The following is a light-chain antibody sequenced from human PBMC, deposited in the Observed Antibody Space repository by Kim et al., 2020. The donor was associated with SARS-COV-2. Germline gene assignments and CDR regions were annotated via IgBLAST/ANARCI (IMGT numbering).Light chain of an antibody. CDR1: NIGSEH. V-gene: IGLV3-21*04. CDR2: YDS. J-gene: IGLJ3*02. CDR3: QVWNTGSDHWV. Sequence: APGKAATITGGGNNIGSEHVHWDQQKPGQAPVLVIHYDSDRPSGIPERFSGSSSGTTATLTISRVAAGDEADYYCQVWNTGSDHWVFGGGTQLTVL.